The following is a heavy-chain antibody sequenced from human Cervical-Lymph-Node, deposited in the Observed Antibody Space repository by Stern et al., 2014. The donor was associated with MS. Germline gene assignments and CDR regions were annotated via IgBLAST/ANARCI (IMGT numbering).Heavy chain of an antibody. CDR2: RWYDGNKK. CDR1: GFTFSNYG. Sequence: QVQLVESGGGVVQPGRSLRLSCAASGFTFSNYGMHWVRQAPGKGLEWLAVRWYDGNKKYYADSVKGRFTISRDNSKNTLFLQMSSLTAEDTALYYCARGNWNYEGMGYWGQGTLVTVSS. J-gene: IGHJ4*02. D-gene: IGHD1-7*01. V-gene: IGHV3-33*01. CDR3: ARGNWNYEGMGY.